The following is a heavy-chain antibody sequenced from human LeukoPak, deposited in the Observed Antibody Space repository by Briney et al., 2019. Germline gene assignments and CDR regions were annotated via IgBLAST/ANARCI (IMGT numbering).Heavy chain of an antibody. CDR3: ARGPAVAFDY. CDR1: GGSLSSGSYY. D-gene: IGHD2-2*01. Sequence: SQTLSLTCTVSGGSLSSGSYYWSWIRQPAGKGLEWIGRIYTSGSTNYNPSLKSRVTISVDTSKNQFSLKLSSVTAADTAVYYCARGPAVAFDYWGQGTLVTVSS. J-gene: IGHJ4*02. CDR2: IYTSGST. V-gene: IGHV4-61*02.